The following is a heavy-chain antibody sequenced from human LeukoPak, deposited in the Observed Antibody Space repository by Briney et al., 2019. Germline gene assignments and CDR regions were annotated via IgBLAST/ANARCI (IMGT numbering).Heavy chain of an antibody. CDR2: ISSSGSTI. CDR1: GFTFSSYE. V-gene: IGHV3-48*03. J-gene: IGHJ4*02. D-gene: IGHD3-9*01. Sequence: PGGSPRLSCAASGFTFSSYEMNWVRQAPGKGLEWVSYISSSGSTIYYADSVKGRFTISRDNAKNSLYLQMNSLRAEDTAVYYCARGKNDILTGDNFDYWGQGTLVTVSS. CDR3: ARGKNDILTGDNFDY.